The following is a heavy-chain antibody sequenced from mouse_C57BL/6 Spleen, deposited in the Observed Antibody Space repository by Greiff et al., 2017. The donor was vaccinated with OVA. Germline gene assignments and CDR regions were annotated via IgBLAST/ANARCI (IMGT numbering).Heavy chain of an antibody. V-gene: IGHV5-6*01. D-gene: IGHD1-1*01. J-gene: IGHJ1*03. Sequence: EVQVVESGGDLVKPGGSLKLSCAASGFTFSSYGMSWVRQTPDKRLEWVATISSGSSYTYYPDSVKGRFTISRDNAKNTLYLQMSSLKSEDTAMYYCARHDGSSYGYFDVWGTGTTVTVSS. CDR3: ARHDGSSYGYFDV. CDR1: GFTFSSYG. CDR2: ISSGSSYT.